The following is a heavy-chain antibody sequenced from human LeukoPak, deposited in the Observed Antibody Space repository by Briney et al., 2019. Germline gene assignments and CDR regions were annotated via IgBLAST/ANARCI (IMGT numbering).Heavy chain of an antibody. Sequence: SQTLSLTCAISGDSVSSNSVAWNWLRQSPSRGLEWLVRTYYRSKWYNDYAVSVKSRIPFTPDTSKNQFSLQLNSVTPEDTAVYYCARVSTVVTPGGFDYWGQGTLVTVSS. V-gene: IGHV6-1*01. D-gene: IGHD4-23*01. J-gene: IGHJ4*02. CDR3: ARVSTVVTPGGFDY. CDR2: TYYRSKWYN. CDR1: GDSVSSNSVA.